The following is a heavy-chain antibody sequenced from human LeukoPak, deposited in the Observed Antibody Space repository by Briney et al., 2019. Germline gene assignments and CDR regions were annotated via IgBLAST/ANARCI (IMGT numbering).Heavy chain of an antibody. CDR3: ARVGWELRGPTDY. V-gene: IGHV4-59*12. J-gene: IGHJ4*02. D-gene: IGHD1-26*01. CDR2: IHYSGST. CDR1: GGSISSYY. Sequence: SETLSLTCTVSGGSISSYYWSWIRQPPGKGLEWIGYIHYSGSTNYNPSLKSRVTISVDTSKNQFSLKLSSVTAADPAVYYCARVGWELRGPTDYWGQGTLVTVSS.